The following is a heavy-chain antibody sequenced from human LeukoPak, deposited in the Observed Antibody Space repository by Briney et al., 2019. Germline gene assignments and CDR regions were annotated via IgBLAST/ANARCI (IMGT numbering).Heavy chain of an antibody. V-gene: IGHV4-34*01. J-gene: IGHJ6*02. CDR3: ARRVRGVIISFYYYNGMDV. Sequence: SETLSLTCAVYGGSFSDYYWTWVRQSPGKGLEWIGEINHSGATDYNPSLKSRVTISVDTSKNQFSLKVRSVTAADTAVYYCARRVRGVIISFYYYNGMDVWGQGTTVTVSS. D-gene: IGHD3-10*01. CDR1: GGSFSDYY. CDR2: INHSGAT.